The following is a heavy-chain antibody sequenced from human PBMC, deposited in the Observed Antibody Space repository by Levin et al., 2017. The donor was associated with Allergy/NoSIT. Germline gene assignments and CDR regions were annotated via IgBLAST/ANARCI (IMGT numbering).Heavy chain of an antibody. CDR3: AKGKFEDSSLFYFNL. J-gene: IGHJ1*01. CDR1: GFSFDDYA. D-gene: IGHD3-22*01. V-gene: IGHV3-9*01. Sequence: GGSLRLSCTASGFSFDDYAMHWVRQVPGKGLEWVSGISWDSVNIAYGDSVKGRFTISRDNAKKSLHLQMNSLRLEDTAVYYCAKGKFEDSSLFYFNLWAQGLLVTFPS. CDR2: ISWDSVNI.